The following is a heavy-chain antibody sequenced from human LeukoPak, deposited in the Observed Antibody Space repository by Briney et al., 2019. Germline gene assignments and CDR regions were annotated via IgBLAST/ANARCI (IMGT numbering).Heavy chain of an antibody. D-gene: IGHD1-26*01. CDR3: VVGGGIY. J-gene: IGHJ4*02. Sequence: PGGSLRLSCAASGFTFSSYSMNWVHQAPGKGLEWVSSISSSSSYIYYADSVKGRFTISRDNARNTLHLQMNSLRADDTAVYYCVVGGGIYWGQGALVTVS. CDR1: GFTFSSYS. CDR2: ISSSSSYI. V-gene: IGHV3-21*01.